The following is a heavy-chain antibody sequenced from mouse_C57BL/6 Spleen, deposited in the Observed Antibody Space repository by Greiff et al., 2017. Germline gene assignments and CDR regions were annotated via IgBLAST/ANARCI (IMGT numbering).Heavy chain of an antibody. CDR1: GYTFTSYG. D-gene: IGHD2-4*01. Sequence: QVQLQQSGAELARPGASVKLSCKASGYTFTSYGISWVKQRTGQGLEWIGEIYPRSGNTYYNEKFKGKATLTADKSSSTAYMELRSLTSEDSAVYFCAREGIYYDYEGYFDVWGTGTTVTVSS. CDR3: AREGIYYDYEGYFDV. J-gene: IGHJ1*03. CDR2: IYPRSGNT. V-gene: IGHV1-81*01.